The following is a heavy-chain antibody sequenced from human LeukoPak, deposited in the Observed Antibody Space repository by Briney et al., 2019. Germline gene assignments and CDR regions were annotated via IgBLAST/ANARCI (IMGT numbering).Heavy chain of an antibody. CDR3: AKDPTPYSSGWYYFDY. J-gene: IGHJ4*02. D-gene: IGHD6-19*01. CDR2: IRYDGSNK. Sequence: SGGSLRLSCAASGFTFSSYGMHWVRQAPGKGLEWVAFIRYDGSNKYYADSVKGRFTISRDNSKNTLYLQMNSLRAEDTAVYYCAKDPTPYSSGWYYFDYWGQGTLVTVSS. V-gene: IGHV3-30*02. CDR1: GFTFSSYG.